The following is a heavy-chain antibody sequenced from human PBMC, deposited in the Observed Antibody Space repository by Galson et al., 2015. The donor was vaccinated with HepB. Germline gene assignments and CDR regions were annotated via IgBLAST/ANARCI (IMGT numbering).Heavy chain of an antibody. D-gene: IGHD3-22*01. V-gene: IGHV4-59*01. CDR1: GGSISSYY. CDR2: IYYSGST. J-gene: IGHJ4*02. CDR3: ARAYDSSGYYYDY. Sequence: SETLSLTCTVSGGSISSYYWSWIRQPPGKGLEWIGYIYYSGSTNYNPSLKSRVTISVDTSKNQFSLKLSSVTAADTAVYYCARAYDSSGYYYDYWGQGTLVTVSS.